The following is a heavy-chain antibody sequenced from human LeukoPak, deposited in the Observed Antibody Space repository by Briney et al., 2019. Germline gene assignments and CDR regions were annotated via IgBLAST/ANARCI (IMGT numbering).Heavy chain of an antibody. J-gene: IGHJ6*03. V-gene: IGHV3-53*01. D-gene: IGHD3-10*01. CDR2: IYSGGST. CDR3: ARTTYYYGSGSYSGYYYYYMDV. CDR1: GFTVSSNY. Sequence: GGSLRLSCAASGFTVSSNYMSWVRQAPGKGLEWVSVIYSGGSTYYADSVKGRFTISRDNSKNTLYLQMNSLRAEDTAVYYCARTTYYYGSGSYSGYYYYYMDVWGKGTTVTISS.